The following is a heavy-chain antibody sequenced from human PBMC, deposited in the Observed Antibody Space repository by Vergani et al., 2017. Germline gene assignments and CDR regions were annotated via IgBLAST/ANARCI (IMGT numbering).Heavy chain of an antibody. D-gene: IGHD3-10*01. Sequence: QLQLQESGPGLVKPSETLSLTCTVSGGSISSSSYYWGWIRQPPGQGLEWIGSIYYSGSTYYNPSLKSRVTISVDTSKNQFALKLSSVTAADTAVYYCARNYYGSGSADYWGQGTLVTVSS. CDR3: ARNYYGSGSADY. CDR1: GGSISSSSYY. J-gene: IGHJ4*02. CDR2: IYYSGST. V-gene: IGHV4-39*07.